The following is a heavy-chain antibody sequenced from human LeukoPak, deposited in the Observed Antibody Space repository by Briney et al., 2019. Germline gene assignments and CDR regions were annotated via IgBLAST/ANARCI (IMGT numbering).Heavy chain of an antibody. Sequence: GASVKVSCKASGYSFSDFALQWVRQAPGQSLEWMGWINAGNGKTKYSQKFQGRAIITRDTFATTAYMDLSSLTSEDTAVYYCARSIWYNRQYYFDSWGQGTLVTVSS. CDR2: INAGNGKT. J-gene: IGHJ4*02. D-gene: IGHD6-13*01. CDR1: GYSFSDFA. CDR3: ARSIWYNRQYYFDS. V-gene: IGHV1-3*01.